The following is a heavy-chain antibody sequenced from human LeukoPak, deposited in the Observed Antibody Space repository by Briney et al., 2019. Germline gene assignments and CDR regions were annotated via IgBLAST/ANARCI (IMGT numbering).Heavy chain of an antibody. D-gene: IGHD5-18*01. CDR2: INAGNENT. Sequence: ASVKVSCKASGYTFSRYGMHWVRQAPGQRLEWMGWINAGNENTKYSQKFQGRVSITRDTSASTAYMELSSLRSEDTAVYYCARFPNTAMVMGLEYYYYGMDVWGQGTTVTVSS. CDR3: ARFPNTAMVMGLEYYYYGMDV. CDR1: GYTFSRYG. V-gene: IGHV1-3*01. J-gene: IGHJ6*02.